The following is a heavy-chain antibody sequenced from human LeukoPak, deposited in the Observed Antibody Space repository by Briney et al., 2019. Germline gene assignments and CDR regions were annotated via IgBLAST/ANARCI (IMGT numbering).Heavy chain of an antibody. Sequence: GGSLRLSCAASGFTFSSYSMNWVRQAPGKGLEWVSSISSSSSYIYYADSVKGRFTISRDNAKNSLYLQMNSLRAGDTAVYYCARDYGPNWFDPWGQGTLVTVSS. CDR2: ISSSSSYI. CDR3: ARDYGPNWFDP. CDR1: GFTFSSYS. D-gene: IGHD4-17*01. J-gene: IGHJ5*02. V-gene: IGHV3-21*06.